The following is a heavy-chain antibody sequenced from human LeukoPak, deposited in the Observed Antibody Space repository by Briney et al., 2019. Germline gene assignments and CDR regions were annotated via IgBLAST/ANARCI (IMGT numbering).Heavy chain of an antibody. CDR3: ARGVAMGYSYAFDY. Sequence: PSQTLSLTCAVSGGSISSGGYSWSWIRQPPGKGLEWIGEINHSGSTNYNPSLKSRVTISVDTSKNQFSLKLSSVTAADTAVYYCARGVAMGYSYAFDYWGQGTLVTVSS. D-gene: IGHD5-18*01. CDR2: INHSGST. CDR1: GGSISSGGYS. J-gene: IGHJ4*02. V-gene: IGHV4-30-2*01.